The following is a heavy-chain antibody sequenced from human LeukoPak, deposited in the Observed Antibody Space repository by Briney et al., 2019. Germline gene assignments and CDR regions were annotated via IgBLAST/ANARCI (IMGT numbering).Heavy chain of an antibody. J-gene: IGHJ4*02. V-gene: IGHV4-39*01. CDR1: SGSISSSSYY. D-gene: IGHD5-18*01. Sequence: SETLSLTCTVSSGSISSSSYYWGWIRQPPGKGLEWIGSIYYSGSTYYNPSLKSRVTISVDTSKNQFSLKLSSVTAADTAVYYCARPPTGGYSYGSPFGYWGQGTLVTVTS. CDR3: ARPPTGGYSYGSPFGY. CDR2: IYYSGST.